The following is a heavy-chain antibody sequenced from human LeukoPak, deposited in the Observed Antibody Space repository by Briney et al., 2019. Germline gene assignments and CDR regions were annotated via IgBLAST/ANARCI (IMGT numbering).Heavy chain of an antibody. CDR3: ARVFLSTLLRYFDWSSDY. Sequence: PGRSLRLSCAASGFTFSSYAMHWVRQAPGKGLERVAVISYDGSNKYYADSVKGRFTISRDNSKNTLYLQMNSLRAEDTAVYYCARVFLSTLLRYFDWSSDYWGQGTLVTVSS. D-gene: IGHD3-9*01. J-gene: IGHJ4*02. CDR2: ISYDGSNK. V-gene: IGHV3-30*04. CDR1: GFTFSSYA.